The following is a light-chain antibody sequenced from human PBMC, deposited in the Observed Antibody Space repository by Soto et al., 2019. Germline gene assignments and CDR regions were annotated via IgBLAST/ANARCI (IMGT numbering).Light chain of an antibody. J-gene: IGKJ1*01. CDR3: QQYYSDWT. CDR2: TTS. CDR1: QNINNF. Sequence: DIQLTQSPSTLSASVGDRVTITCRASQNINNFLAWYQQKPGKAPKLLIYTTSTLEHVVPSRFSGRGSGTDFALTISSLQPDDLATYFCQQYYSDWTFGQGTKV. V-gene: IGKV1-5*03.